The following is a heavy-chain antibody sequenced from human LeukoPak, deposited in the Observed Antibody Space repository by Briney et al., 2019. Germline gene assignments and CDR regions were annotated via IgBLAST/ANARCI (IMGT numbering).Heavy chain of an antibody. CDR1: GGSISSYY. D-gene: IGHD3-10*01. J-gene: IGHJ5*02. Sequence: SETLSLTCTASGGSISSYYWSWIRQPAGKGLEWIGRIYTSGSTNYNPSLKSRVTVSVDTSKNQFSLKLSSVTAADTAVYYCARVSPMVRGALNWFDPWGQGTLVTVSS. CDR2: IYTSGST. V-gene: IGHV4-4*07. CDR3: ARVSPMVRGALNWFDP.